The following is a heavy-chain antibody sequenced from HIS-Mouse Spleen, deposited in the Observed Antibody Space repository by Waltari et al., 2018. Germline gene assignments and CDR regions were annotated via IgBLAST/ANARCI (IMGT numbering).Heavy chain of an antibody. CDR3: AREIPYSSSWYDWYFDL. CDR2: IYYSGST. D-gene: IGHD6-13*01. Sequence: QLQLQESGPGLVKPSEPLSLTCTVSGGSISSISYYWVWIRQPPGKGLEWIGSIYYSGSTYYNPSLKSRVTISVDTSKNQFSLKLSSVTAADTAVYYCAREIPYSSSWYDWYFDLWGRGTLVTVSS. CDR1: GGSISSISYY. V-gene: IGHV4-39*07. J-gene: IGHJ2*01.